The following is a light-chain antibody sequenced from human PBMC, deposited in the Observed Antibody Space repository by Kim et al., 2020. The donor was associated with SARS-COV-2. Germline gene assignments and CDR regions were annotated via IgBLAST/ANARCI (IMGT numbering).Light chain of an antibody. CDR2: EDD. Sequence: NFMLTQPHSVSESPGKTVTISCARSSGNIASNYVQWFQQRPDSVPTIVISEDDQRPAGVPDRFSGSIDRSSNSASLTISGLKTEDEADYYCSSYTSTSTLVFGGGTQLTVL. V-gene: IGLV6-57*03. CDR3: SSYTSTSTLV. CDR1: SGNIASNY. J-gene: IGLJ3*02.